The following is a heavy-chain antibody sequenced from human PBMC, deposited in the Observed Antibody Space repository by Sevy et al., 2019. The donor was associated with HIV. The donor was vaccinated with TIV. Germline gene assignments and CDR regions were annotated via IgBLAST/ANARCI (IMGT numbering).Heavy chain of an antibody. CDR1: GVSISSGAYS. CDR2: IYHTGNT. V-gene: IGHV4-30-2*01. Sequence: SETLSLTCAVSGVSISSGAYSWNWIRQPPGKGLEWIGYIYHTGNTYYNPSLKSRITISLDRSKNQFSLRLSSVTAADTAVYFCARDGGTMTTPGSFDICGQGTMVTVSS. D-gene: IGHD4-17*01. J-gene: IGHJ3*02. CDR3: ARDGGTMTTPGSFDI.